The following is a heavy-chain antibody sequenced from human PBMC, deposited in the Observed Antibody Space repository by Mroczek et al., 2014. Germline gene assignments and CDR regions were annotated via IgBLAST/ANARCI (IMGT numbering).Heavy chain of an antibody. CDR1: GGSFSGYY. V-gene: IGHV4-34*01. D-gene: IGHD2-2*02. Sequence: QVQLQQWGAGLLKPSETLSLTCAVYGGSFSGYYWSWIRQPPGKGLEWIGEINHSGSTNYNPSLKSRVIISIDTSKNQFSLKLRSVTAADTAVYYCVRVKGRCSSTSCYITKRDDAFDIWGQGTMVTVTS. CDR3: VRVKGRCSSTSCYITKRDDAFDI. CDR2: INHSGST. J-gene: IGHJ3*02.